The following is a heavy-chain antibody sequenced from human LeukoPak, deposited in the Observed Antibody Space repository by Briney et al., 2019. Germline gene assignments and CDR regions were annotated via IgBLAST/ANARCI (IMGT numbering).Heavy chain of an antibody. J-gene: IGHJ4*02. Sequence: SETLSLTCTVSGGSISSYYWSWLRQPPGKGLEWIGEINHSGSTNYNPSLKSRVTISVDTSKNQFSLKLSSVTAADTAVYYCARGTYYYDSSGYSAKLYYFDYWGQGTLVTVSS. D-gene: IGHD3-22*01. CDR2: INHSGST. V-gene: IGHV4-34*01. CDR3: ARGTYYYDSSGYSAKLYYFDY. CDR1: GGSISSYY.